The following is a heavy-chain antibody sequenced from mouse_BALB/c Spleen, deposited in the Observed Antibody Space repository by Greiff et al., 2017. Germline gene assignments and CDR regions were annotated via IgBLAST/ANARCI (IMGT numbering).Heavy chain of an antibody. CDR3: ARDDYYAMDY. CDR1: GYSFTGYF. V-gene: IGHV1-20*02. J-gene: IGHJ4*01. CDR2: INPYNGDT. Sequence: VQLQQSGPELVKPGASVKISCKASGYSFTGYFMNWVMQSHGKSLEWIGRINPYNGDTFYNQKFKGKATLTVDKSSSTAHMELRSLASEDSAVYYCARDDYYAMDYWGQGTSVTVSS. D-gene: IGHD2-12*01.